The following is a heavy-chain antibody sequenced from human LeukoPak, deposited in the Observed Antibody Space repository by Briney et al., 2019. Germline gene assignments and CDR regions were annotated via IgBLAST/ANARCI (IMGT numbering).Heavy chain of an antibody. J-gene: IGHJ4*02. CDR1: GFTFTDYA. CDR2: ISASGSTT. CDR3: AKARTPYNSGFDY. Sequence: GGSLRLSCAASGFTFTDYAMGWVRQAPGQGLEWASTISASGSTTYYADSVRGRFTISSDNYKNTLSLQMSSLRAEDTAVYYCAKARTPYNSGFDYWGQGTLVAVSS. V-gene: IGHV3-23*01. D-gene: IGHD6-19*01.